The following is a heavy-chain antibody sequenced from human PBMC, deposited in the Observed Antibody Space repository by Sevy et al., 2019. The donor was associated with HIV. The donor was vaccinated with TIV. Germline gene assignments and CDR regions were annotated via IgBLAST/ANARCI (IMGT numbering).Heavy chain of an antibody. D-gene: IGHD3-22*01. J-gene: IGHJ3*01. CDR2: IYPDDSDT. Sequence: GESLKISCKGSGYTFNTYWIAWVHQMPGKGLEWMGIIYPDDSDTRYSPSFQGHVTISADKSTDTAYLQWSSLKASDTAMYYCARPALNYYDSNGYGFNLWGQGTMVTVSS. CDR3: ARPALNYYDSNGYGFNL. CDR1: GYTFNTYW. V-gene: IGHV5-51*07.